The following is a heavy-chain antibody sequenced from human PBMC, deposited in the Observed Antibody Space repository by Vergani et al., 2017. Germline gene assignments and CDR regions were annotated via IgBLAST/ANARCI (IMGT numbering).Heavy chain of an antibody. D-gene: IGHD3-16*02. J-gene: IGHJ4*02. Sequence: QVQLQEWGAGLLKTSETLSLTCGVSGGSFSDYYWSWIRQAPGMGLEWIGEVNHGGSTNYNPSLKSRVSISVDTSKNQFSLQLTSVTAADSALYFCASIGRAPTRRNPPPDYWGQGILFTVAS. CDR3: ASIGRAPTRRNPPPDY. CDR2: VNHGGST. CDR1: GGSFSDYY. V-gene: IGHV4-34*01.